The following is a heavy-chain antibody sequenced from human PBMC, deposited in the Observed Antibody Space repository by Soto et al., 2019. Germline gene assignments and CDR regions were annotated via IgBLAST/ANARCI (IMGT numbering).Heavy chain of an antibody. CDR1: GGSMREYF. CDR2: IYYLGST. Sequence: SETLSLTCSVSGGSMREYFWSWIRQSRGKGLEWIGYIYYLGSTNYNPSLKSRVTISVDTSKNQFSLKLSSVTAADTAVYYCARGPLWFGELLSNWFDPWGQGTLVTVSS. J-gene: IGHJ5*02. V-gene: IGHV4-59*13. CDR3: ARGPLWFGELLSNWFDP. D-gene: IGHD3-10*01.